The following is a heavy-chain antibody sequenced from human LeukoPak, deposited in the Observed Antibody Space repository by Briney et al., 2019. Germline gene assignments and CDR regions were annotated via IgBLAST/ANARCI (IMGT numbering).Heavy chain of an antibody. CDR1: GYTFTSYY. CDR3: AATMVRGVINGV. D-gene: IGHD3-10*01. J-gene: IGHJ4*02. CDR2: INPSGGST. V-gene: IGHV1-46*01. Sequence: ASVKVSCKASGYTFTSYYMHWVRQAPGQGLEWMGIINPSGGSTSYAQKFQGRVTMTRDMSTSTVYMELSSLRSEDTAVYYCAATMVRGVINGVWGQGTLVTVSS.